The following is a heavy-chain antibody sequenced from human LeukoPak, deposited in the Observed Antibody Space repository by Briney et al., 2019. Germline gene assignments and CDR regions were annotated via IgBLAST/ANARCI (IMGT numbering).Heavy chain of an antibody. CDR3: ARHGGSESYYNCFDP. D-gene: IGHD3-10*01. CDR1: GGSISSYY. CDR2: IYYSGST. J-gene: IGHJ5*02. V-gene: IGHV4-59*08. Sequence: PSETLSLTCTVSGGSISSYYWSWIRQPPGKGLEWIGYIYYSGSTNYNPSLKSRVTISVDTSKNQFSLKLSSVTAADTAVYYCARHGGSESYYNCFDPWGQGTLVTVSS.